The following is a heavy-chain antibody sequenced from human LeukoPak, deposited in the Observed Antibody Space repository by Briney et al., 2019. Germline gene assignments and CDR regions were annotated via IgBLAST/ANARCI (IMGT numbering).Heavy chain of an antibody. J-gene: IGHJ4*02. D-gene: IGHD6-19*01. CDR1: GFTFSTYA. V-gene: IGHV3-30-3*01. Sequence: GRSLRLFCAASGFTFSTYAMHWVRQAPGKGLEWVAVISSHGSNKFYADSVKGRFTISRDNSKNTLYLQMNSLRAEDTAVYYCALHGSGWYSTGRKRLDYWGQGTLVTVSS. CDR2: ISSHGSNK. CDR3: ALHGSGWYSTGRKRLDY.